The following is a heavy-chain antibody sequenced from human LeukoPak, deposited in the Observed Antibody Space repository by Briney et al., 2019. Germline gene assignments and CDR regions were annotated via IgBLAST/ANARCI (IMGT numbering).Heavy chain of an antibody. CDR1: GASMSTYY. CDR3: ARGGNPYYYMDV. J-gene: IGHJ6*03. Sequence: PSETLSLTCTVSGASMSTYYWSWIRQPPGKGLEWIAYIYHSGSTNYNPSLKSRVTISVDTSKNQFSLNLSSVTAADTAVYYCARGGNPYYYMDVWGKGTTVTISS. V-gene: IGHV4-59*01. CDR2: IYHSGST. D-gene: IGHD3-16*01.